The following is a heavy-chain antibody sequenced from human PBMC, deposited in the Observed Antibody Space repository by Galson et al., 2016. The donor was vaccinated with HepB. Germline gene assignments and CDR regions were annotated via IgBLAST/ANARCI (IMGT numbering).Heavy chain of an antibody. CDR3: ARSGWTGNFDY. CDR1: GFSFITYS. J-gene: IGHJ4*02. Sequence: SLRLSCAASGFSFITYSLNWVRQTPGKGLEWVSSISSDSRYKFYADSLKGRFTISRDNAKNSLYLQVNSLRAEDTGEYYCARSGWTGNFDYWGQGTLVTVSS. V-gene: IGHV3-21*01. D-gene: IGHD3/OR15-3a*01. CDR2: ISSDSRYK.